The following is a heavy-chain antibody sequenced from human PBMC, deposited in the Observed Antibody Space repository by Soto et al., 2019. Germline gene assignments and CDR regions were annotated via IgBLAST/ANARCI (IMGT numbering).Heavy chain of an antibody. D-gene: IGHD3-22*01. CDR3: ARDRYYDSSGYYNWFDP. J-gene: IGHJ5*02. CDR1: GGSISSSSYY. Sequence: KQSQTLSLTCTVSGGSISSSSYYWGWIRQPPGKGLEWIGSIYYSGSTYYNPSLKSRVTISVDTSKNQFSLKLSSVTAADTAVYYCARDRYYDSSGYYNWFDPWGQGTLVTVSS. V-gene: IGHV4-39*07. CDR2: IYYSGST.